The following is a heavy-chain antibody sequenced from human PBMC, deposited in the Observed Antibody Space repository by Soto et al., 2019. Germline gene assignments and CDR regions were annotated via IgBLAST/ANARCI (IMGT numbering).Heavy chain of an antibody. Sequence: ASVNVSCKASGGTFSSYAISWVRQAPGQGLEWMGGIIPIFGTANYAQKFQGRVTITADESTSTAYMELSSLRSEDTAVYYCARVFMGSSKGGNWFDPWGQGTLVTVSS. V-gene: IGHV1-69*13. CDR1: GGTFSSYA. D-gene: IGHD6-6*01. CDR3: ARVFMGSSKGGNWFDP. CDR2: IIPIFGTA. J-gene: IGHJ5*02.